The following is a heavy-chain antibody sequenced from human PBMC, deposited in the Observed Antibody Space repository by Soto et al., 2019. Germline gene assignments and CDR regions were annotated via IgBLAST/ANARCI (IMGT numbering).Heavy chain of an antibody. CDR1: GYSFTSYW. D-gene: IGHD6-13*01. CDR3: ARRLGAAAAAYFDF. CDR2: IYPGDSDT. V-gene: IGHV5-51*01. J-gene: IGHJ4*02. Sequence: GESLKISCEGSGYSFTSYWIGWVRQMPGKGLELMGIIYPGDSDTTYSPSFQGQVTISVDKSINTAYLQWSSLKASDTAIYYCARRLGAAAAAYFDFWGPGTLVTVSS.